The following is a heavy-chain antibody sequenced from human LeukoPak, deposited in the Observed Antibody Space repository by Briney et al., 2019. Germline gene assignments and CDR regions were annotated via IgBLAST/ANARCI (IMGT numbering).Heavy chain of an antibody. CDR2: ISSSSSYI. D-gene: IGHD1-26*01. CDR3: ARSVSGSYGLFDY. V-gene: IGHV3-21*01. Sequence: GGSLRLSCAASGFTFSSYSMNWVRQAPGKGLEWVSSISSSSSYIYYADSVKGRFTISRDNARNTLYLQMNSLRAEDTAVYYCARSVSGSYGLFDYWGQGTLVTVSS. J-gene: IGHJ4*02. CDR1: GFTFSSYS.